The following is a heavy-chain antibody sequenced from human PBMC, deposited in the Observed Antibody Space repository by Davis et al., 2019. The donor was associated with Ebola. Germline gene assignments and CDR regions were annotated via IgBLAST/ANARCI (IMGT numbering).Heavy chain of an antibody. Sequence: ASVPVSCQASVNTFNTYGFSWVRPAPGQGLEWMGWISGYNGNTNYAQKFQGRVTMTRDTSTNTVYMELSSLRSEDTAVYYCARAPYSGSCSDFWGQGTLVTVSS. CDR2: ISGYNGNT. J-gene: IGHJ4*02. CDR1: VNTFNTYG. V-gene: IGHV1-18*04. CDR3: ARAPYSGSCSDF. D-gene: IGHD6-13*01.